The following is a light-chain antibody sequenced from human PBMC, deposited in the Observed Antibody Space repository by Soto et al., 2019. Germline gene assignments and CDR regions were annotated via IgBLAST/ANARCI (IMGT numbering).Light chain of an antibody. V-gene: IGKV1-8*01. Sequence: AIRMTQSPSSLSASPGDRVTITCRASQGISSYLAWYQQKPGKAPKLLIYAASTLQSGVPSRFSGSGSGTEFTLTISSLQPDDFATYYCQQYDSYWTFGQGTKVDVK. CDR3: QQYDSYWT. J-gene: IGKJ1*01. CDR2: AAS. CDR1: QGISSY.